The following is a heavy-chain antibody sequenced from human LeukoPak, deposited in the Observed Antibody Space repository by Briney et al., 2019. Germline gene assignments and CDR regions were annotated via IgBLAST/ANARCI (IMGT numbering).Heavy chain of an antibody. CDR1: GFIFSSYA. CDR3: AREGIVVVPAVEYYYYGMDV. V-gene: IGHV3-30-3*01. D-gene: IGHD2-2*01. Sequence: GGSLRLSCAASGFIFSSYAMHWVRQAPGKGLEWVAVISYDGSNKYYADSVKGRFTISRDNSKNTLYLQMNSLRAEDTAVYYCAREGIVVVPAVEYYYYGMDVWGQGTTVTVSS. CDR2: ISYDGSNK. J-gene: IGHJ6*02.